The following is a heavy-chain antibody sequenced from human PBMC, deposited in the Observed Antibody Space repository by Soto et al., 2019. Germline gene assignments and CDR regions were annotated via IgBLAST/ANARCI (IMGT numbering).Heavy chain of an antibody. D-gene: IGHD3-9*01. CDR1: GFTFSSYA. CDR2: INSDGSST. CDR3: AKGLRYGGGVLSNGIAFEC. J-gene: IGHJ3*01. Sequence: PGGSLRLSCAASGFTFSSYAMSWVRQAPGKGLVWVSRINSDGSSTSYADSVKGRFTISRDNAKNSLYLQMNSLRAEDTAVYYCAKGLRYGGGVLSNGIAFECWGQGTMVTVSS. V-gene: IGHV3-74*01.